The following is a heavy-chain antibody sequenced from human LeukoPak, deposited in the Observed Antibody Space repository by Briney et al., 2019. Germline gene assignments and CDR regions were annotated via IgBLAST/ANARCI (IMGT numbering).Heavy chain of an antibody. V-gene: IGHV6-1*01. CDR3: ARGESYDSSGYYYYFDY. Sequence: SQTLSLTCAISGVSFSSNSAAWNWIRQSPSRGLEWLGRTYYRSKWYNDYAVSVKSRITINPDTSKNQFSLQLNSVTPEDTAVYYCARGESYDSSGYYYYFDYWGQGTLVTVSS. CDR2: TYYRSKWYN. CDR1: GVSFSSNSAA. D-gene: IGHD3-22*01. J-gene: IGHJ4*02.